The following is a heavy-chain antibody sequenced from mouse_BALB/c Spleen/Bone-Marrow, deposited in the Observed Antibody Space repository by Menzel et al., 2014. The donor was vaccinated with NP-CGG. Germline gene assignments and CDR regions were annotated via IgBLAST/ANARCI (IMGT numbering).Heavy chain of an antibody. V-gene: IGHV1-63*01. Sequence: QVQLKQSGTELVRPGTSVKISCKASGYAFTNYWLGWVKQRPGHGLEWIGDIYPGSGNTYYNEKFKGKATLTADKSSSPAYMQLSGLTSEDSAVYFCTRRRSLDYWGQGTTLTVSS. CDR3: TRRRSLDY. CDR2: IYPGSGNT. CDR1: GYAFTNYW. J-gene: IGHJ2*01.